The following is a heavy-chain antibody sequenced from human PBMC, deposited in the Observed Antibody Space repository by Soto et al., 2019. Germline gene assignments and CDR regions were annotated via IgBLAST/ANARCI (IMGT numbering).Heavy chain of an antibody. D-gene: IGHD2-8*01. J-gene: IGHJ6*02. V-gene: IGHV1-69*01. CDR3: ARDRVDCTNGVCYTYAYYYYHGMDF. CDR2: LIPIYGTA. CDR1: GGTFSSYA. Sequence: QVQLVQSGAEVKKPGSSVKVSCTASGGTFSSYAISWVRRAPGQGLEWMGGLIPIYGTANYAQKFQDRVTNTADEAMSPAYMVLSSLTSDDTAVYYCARDRVDCTNGVCYTYAYYYYHGMDFGGQGTTVTVSS.